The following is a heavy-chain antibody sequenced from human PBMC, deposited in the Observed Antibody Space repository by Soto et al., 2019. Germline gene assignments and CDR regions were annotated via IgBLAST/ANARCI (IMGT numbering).Heavy chain of an antibody. V-gene: IGHV3-23*01. J-gene: IGHJ6*02. CDR3: AKDQGRRSPHYYYYYGMDV. D-gene: IGHD3-10*01. CDR2: ISVGGVNT. CDR1: GLSVSSYA. Sequence: PGGSLRLSCAASGLSVSSYAMRWVRQAPGKGLQWVSGISVGGVNTYYADSVKGRFIISRDDSKNTLYLHMNSLRAEDTAVYYCAKDQGRRSPHYYYYYGMDVWGQGTTVTVSS.